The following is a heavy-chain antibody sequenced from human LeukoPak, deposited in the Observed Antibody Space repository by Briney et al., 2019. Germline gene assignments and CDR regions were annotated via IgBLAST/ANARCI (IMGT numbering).Heavy chain of an antibody. V-gene: IGHV3-48*04. CDR2: ISSGSSPK. J-gene: IGHJ4*02. CDR1: GFTFDIYG. Sequence: PGGSLRLSCADSGFTFDIYGMNWIRQAPGKGLEWVSHISSGSSPKYYADSVRGRFTISRDNAKKSLYLQMNSLRVEDTAVYYCARGDDGAYWGQGTLVTVSS. CDR3: ARGDDGAY. D-gene: IGHD3-16*01.